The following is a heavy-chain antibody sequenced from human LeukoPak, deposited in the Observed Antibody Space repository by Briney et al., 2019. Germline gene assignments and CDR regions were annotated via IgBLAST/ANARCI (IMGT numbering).Heavy chain of an antibody. J-gene: IGHJ4*02. V-gene: IGHV4-59*02. D-gene: IGHD6-19*01. CDR3: ARDRAGNPFGS. CDR1: GGSVSSYY. CDR2: MYYGGST. Sequence: PSETLSLTCTVSGGSVSSYYWSWIRQPPRKGLELLGYMYYGGSTNNNPSHKSRATISLDTSKNQCSLKLSSVAAADTALYYCARDRAGNPFGSWGQGTLVTVSS.